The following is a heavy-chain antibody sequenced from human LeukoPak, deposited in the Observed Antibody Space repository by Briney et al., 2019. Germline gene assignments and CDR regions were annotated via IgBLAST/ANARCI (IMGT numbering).Heavy chain of an antibody. J-gene: IGHJ4*02. CDR2: ISSSTNTI. CDR3: ARDPLDSSGFPYYFDY. D-gene: IGHD3-22*01. V-gene: IGHV3-48*03. Sequence: GGSLRLSCATSGFTFSSYEFNWVRQAPGKGLEWVSYISSSTNTIYYADSVKGRFTISRDNAKESLYLQMNSLRVEDTAVYYCARDPLDSSGFPYYFDYWGQEALVTVSS. CDR1: GFTFSSYE.